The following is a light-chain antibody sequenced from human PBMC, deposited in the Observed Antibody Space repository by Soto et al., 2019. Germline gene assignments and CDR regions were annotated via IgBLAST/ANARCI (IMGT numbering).Light chain of an antibody. CDR1: QSVGSY. CDR3: QQRSNWPTIT. CDR2: DAS. J-gene: IGKJ5*01. Sequence: EIVLTQSPDTLSLSPGERATLSCMASQSVGSYLAWYQQKPGQAPRLLIYDASNRATGIPARFSGSGSGTDFTLTISSLEPEDFAVYYCQQRSNWPTITFGQGTRLEIK. V-gene: IGKV3-11*01.